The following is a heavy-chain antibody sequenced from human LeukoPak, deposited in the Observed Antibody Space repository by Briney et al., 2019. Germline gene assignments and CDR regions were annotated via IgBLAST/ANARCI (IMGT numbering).Heavy chain of an antibody. CDR3: ARAGDGYNSPIDY. Sequence: GGSLRLSCAASGFTFSNYEMNWVRQAPGKGLEWVSSISSSSSYKYYADSVKGRFTVSRGNARNSLYLQMNSLRAEDTAVYYCARAGDGYNSPIDYWGQGTLVTVSS. J-gene: IGHJ4*02. CDR1: GFTFSNYE. V-gene: IGHV3-21*01. CDR2: ISSSSSYK. D-gene: IGHD5-24*01.